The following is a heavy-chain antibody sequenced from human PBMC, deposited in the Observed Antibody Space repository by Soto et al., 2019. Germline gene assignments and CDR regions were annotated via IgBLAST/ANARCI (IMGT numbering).Heavy chain of an antibody. CDR3: ARGYSSSWNWFDP. Sequence: AETLSLTFAVSGGSISSSNWWRWVRQPPGKGLEWIGEIYHSGSTNYNPSLKSRVTISVDKSKNQFSLKLSSVTAADTAVYYCARGYSSSWNWFDPWGQGTLVTVSS. CDR2: IYHSGST. J-gene: IGHJ5*02. D-gene: IGHD6-13*01. V-gene: IGHV4-4*02. CDR1: GGSISSSNW.